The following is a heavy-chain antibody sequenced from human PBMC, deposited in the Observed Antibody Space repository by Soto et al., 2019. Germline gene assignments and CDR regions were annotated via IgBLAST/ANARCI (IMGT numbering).Heavy chain of an antibody. CDR1: GFTFSSYS. V-gene: IGHV3-21*01. CDR2: ISSSSTYI. D-gene: IGHD2-15*01. J-gene: IGHJ5*02. CDR3: AAIGVVAATHWFDP. Sequence: EVQLVESGGGLVKPGGSLRLSCAASGFTFSSYSMNWVRQAPGKGLEWVSSISSSSTYIYYADSVKGRFTISRDNAKNSLYLQMNSLRAEDTALYYCAAIGVVAATHWFDPWGQGTLVTVSS.